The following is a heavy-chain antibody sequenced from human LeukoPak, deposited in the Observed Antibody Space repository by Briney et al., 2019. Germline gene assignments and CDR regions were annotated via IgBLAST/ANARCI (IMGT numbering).Heavy chain of an antibody. V-gene: IGHV3-30*03. Sequence: PGTSLRLSCAASGFTFTSYGMHWVRQAPGKGLEWVALITYDGYYKYYSDSVKGRFTISSDTSKNTLYLQMNSLRAEDTAVYYCARHREMATILYYFDYWGQGTLVTVSS. J-gene: IGHJ4*02. D-gene: IGHD5-24*01. CDR2: ITYDGYYK. CDR1: GFTFTSYG. CDR3: ARHREMATILYYFDY.